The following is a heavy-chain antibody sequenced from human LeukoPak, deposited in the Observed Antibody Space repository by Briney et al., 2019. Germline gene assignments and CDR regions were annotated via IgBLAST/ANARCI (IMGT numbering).Heavy chain of an antibody. CDR1: GFTFSDYW. D-gene: IGHD6-19*01. J-gene: IGHJ4*02. V-gene: IGHV3-74*01. CDR2: VNSDGMST. Sequence: GGSLRLSCAASGFTFSDYWMHWVRQASGKGLVWVSRVNSDGMSTLYADSVKGRFTISRDNAKNTLYLQLNGLRAEDTAVYYCARGTTSGWPDYFDYWGQGTLVTVSS. CDR3: ARGTTSGWPDYFDY.